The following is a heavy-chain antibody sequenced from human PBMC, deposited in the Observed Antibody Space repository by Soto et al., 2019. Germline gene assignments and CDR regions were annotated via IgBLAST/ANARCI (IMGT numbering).Heavy chain of an antibody. CDR3: TTDSYSTIILVRFDY. Sequence: GGSLRLSCAASGFTFSNAWINWVRQAPGKGLEWVGRIKSKTDGGTTDYAEPVKGRFAISRDDSNNMVYLQMNSLKIEDTAVYYCTTDSYSTIILVRFDYWGDGTLVTVSS. V-gene: IGHV3-15*07. CDR2: IKSKTDGGTT. J-gene: IGHJ4*01. D-gene: IGHD3-22*01. CDR1: GFTFSNAW.